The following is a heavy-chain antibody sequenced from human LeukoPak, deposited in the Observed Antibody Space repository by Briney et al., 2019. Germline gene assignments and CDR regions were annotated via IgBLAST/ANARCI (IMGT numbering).Heavy chain of an antibody. V-gene: IGHV4-34*01. CDR3: ASFMTTVTPGDYYGMDV. CDR1: GGSFSGYY. D-gene: IGHD4-17*01. CDR2: INHSGST. J-gene: IGHJ6*02. Sequence: SETLSLTCAVYGGSFSGYYWSWIRQPPGKGLEWIGEINHSGSTNYNPSLKSRVTISVDTFKNQFSLKLSSVTAADTAVYYCASFMTTVTPGDYYGMDVWGQGTTVTVSS.